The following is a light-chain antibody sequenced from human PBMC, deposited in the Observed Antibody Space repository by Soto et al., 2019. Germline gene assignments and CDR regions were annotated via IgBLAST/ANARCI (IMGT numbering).Light chain of an antibody. CDR2: YVS. V-gene: IGLV2-14*03. CDR1: SSDVGGYNY. CDR3: SSYTSINSYV. Sequence: QSVLTQPASVSGSPGQSITISCTGTSSDVGGYNYVSWYQQHPGKAPKLMIYYVSHRPSGVSNRFSGSKSGNTASLTISGPQAEDEADYYCSSYTSINSYVFGTGTKVTVL. J-gene: IGLJ1*01.